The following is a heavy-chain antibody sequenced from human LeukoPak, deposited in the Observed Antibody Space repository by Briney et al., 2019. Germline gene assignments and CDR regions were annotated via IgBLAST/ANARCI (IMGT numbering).Heavy chain of an antibody. J-gene: IGHJ6*03. CDR2: INPNSGGT. Sequence: ASVKVSCQATGYTFNTYAINWVRQAPGQGLEWMGWINPNSGGTNYAQKFQGRVTMTRDTSISTAYMELSRLRSDDTAVYYCAKAAAGSQHSYYYYYYLDVWGTGTTVTISS. V-gene: IGHV1-2*02. CDR3: AKAAAGSQHSYYYYYYLDV. CDR1: GYTFNTYA. D-gene: IGHD6-13*01.